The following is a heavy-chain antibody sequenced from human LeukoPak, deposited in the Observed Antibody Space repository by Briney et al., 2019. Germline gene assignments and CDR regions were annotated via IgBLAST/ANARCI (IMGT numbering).Heavy chain of an antibody. CDR3: ASDDYGDLVNAFDI. J-gene: IGHJ3*02. CDR1: WGALSGLL. V-gene: IGHV4-34*01. D-gene: IGHD4-17*01. CDR2: INHSGGT. Sequence: KPSETLSPTCACYWGALSGLLLSWIRQPPGEGVEWIGEINHSGGTNYNPSLKSRVTISLDTSKNHFSLKLTSVTAADTAVYYCASDDYGDLVNAFDIWGQGTMVTVSS.